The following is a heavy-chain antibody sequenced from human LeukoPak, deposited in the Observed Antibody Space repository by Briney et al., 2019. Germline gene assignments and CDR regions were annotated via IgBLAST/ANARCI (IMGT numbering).Heavy chain of an antibody. CDR3: AKSLRAAAGTSAFDI. D-gene: IGHD6-13*01. V-gene: IGHV3-23*01. J-gene: IGHJ3*02. CDR2: ISGSGGGT. CDR1: GFTFSSYA. Sequence: GGSLRLSCAASGFTFSSYAMTWVRQAPGKGLEWVSTISGSGGGTNYADSVMGRFTISRDNSENTLYLQMNSLRAEDTAVYYCAKSLRAAAGTSAFDIWGQGTMVTVSS.